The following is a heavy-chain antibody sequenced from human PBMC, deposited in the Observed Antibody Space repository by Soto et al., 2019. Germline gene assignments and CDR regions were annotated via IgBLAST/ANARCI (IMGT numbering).Heavy chain of an antibody. J-gene: IGHJ6*02. CDR3: AKGGAIVAAGTRVYLYNAMDV. V-gene: IGHV1-2*02. Sequence: ASVKVSCKASGYTFTGYYVHWVRQAPGQGLERMGWINPNSGDTYLAQRFQGRVTMNRDTSIGTAYMELRGLTSDDTAEYYCAKGGAIVAAGTRVYLYNAMDVWGQGTTVTVSS. D-gene: IGHD1-26*01. CDR1: GYTFTGYY. CDR2: INPNSGDT.